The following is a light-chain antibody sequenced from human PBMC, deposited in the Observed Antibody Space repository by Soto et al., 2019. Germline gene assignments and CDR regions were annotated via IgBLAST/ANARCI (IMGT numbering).Light chain of an antibody. J-gene: IGKJ4*01. Sequence: ETELAQTRATLSRAAGESTTRSSTVSQSVSNNYLAWYQQKPGQAPRLLIYDGSNRATGIPARFSGSGSGTDSTLTISSLEPEDFPVYYCQQRSNLPVNIGGGTKVDIK. CDR3: QQRSNLPVN. CDR2: DGS. CDR1: QSVSNNY. V-gene: IGKV3-11*01.